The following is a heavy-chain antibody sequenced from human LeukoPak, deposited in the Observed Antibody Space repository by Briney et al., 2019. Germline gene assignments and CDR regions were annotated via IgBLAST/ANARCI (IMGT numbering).Heavy chain of an antibody. Sequence: ASVNVSCKASGYTFTGYYMHWVRQAPGQGREWMGWINPNSGGTNYAHKFQGRVTMTRDTSISTAHMELSRMRSDETAVYYCERDDSSSAYSDYWGQGTLVAVSS. CDR1: GYTFTGYY. D-gene: IGHD3-22*01. J-gene: IGHJ4*02. CDR3: ERDDSSSAYSDY. CDR2: INPNSGGT. V-gene: IGHV1-2*07.